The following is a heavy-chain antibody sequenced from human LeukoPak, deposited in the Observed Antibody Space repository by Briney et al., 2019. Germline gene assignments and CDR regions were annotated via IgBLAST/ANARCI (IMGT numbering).Heavy chain of an antibody. D-gene: IGHD1-14*01. CDR2: ISAYNGNT. J-gene: IGHJ5*02. CDR1: GYTFTSYG. V-gene: IGHV1-18*01. Sequence: ASVTVSCKASGYTFTSYGISWVRQAPGQGLEWMGWISAYNGNTNYAKKLQGRVTMTTDTATSTAYMELRSLRSDDAAVYYCARGGEPTHPLINWFDPWGQGTLVTVSS. CDR3: ARGGEPTHPLINWFDP.